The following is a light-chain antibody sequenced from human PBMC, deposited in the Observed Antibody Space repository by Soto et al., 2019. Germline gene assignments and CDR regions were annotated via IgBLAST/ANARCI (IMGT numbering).Light chain of an antibody. CDR1: SSNIGAGYE. J-gene: IGLJ1*01. V-gene: IGLV1-40*01. CDR3: QSYDRSLSALYV. Sequence: QSVVKQPPPVSGAPGQRVTLSCPGGSSNIGAGYEVHWYQQLPGTAPKLLIYGNNNRPSGVPDRFSGSKSATSASLAITGLRAEDEADYYCQSYDRSLSALYVFGTGTKVTV. CDR2: GNN.